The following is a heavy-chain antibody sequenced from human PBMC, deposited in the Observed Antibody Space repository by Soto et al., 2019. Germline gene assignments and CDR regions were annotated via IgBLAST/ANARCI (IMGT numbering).Heavy chain of an antibody. CDR1: GFTFSSYS. CDR3: ARDYEQQLVDV. D-gene: IGHD6-13*01. J-gene: IGHJ6*04. Sequence: GGSLRLSCAASGFTFSSYSMNWVRQAPGKGLEWVSSISSISSYIYYADSVKGRFTISRDNAKNSLYLQMNSLRAEDTAVYYCARDYEQQLVDVWGKGTTVTVSS. V-gene: IGHV3-21*01. CDR2: ISSISSYI.